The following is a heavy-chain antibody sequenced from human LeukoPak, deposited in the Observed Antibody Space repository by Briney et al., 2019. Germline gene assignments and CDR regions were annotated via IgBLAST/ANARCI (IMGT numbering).Heavy chain of an antibody. V-gene: IGHV3-30*02. CDR2: IRYDGSNK. J-gene: IGHJ5*02. Sequence: AGGSLRLSCAASGFTFSSYGMHWVRQAPGKGLEWVAFIRYDGSNKYYADSVKGRFTISRDNSKNTLYLQMNSLRAEDTAVYYCAKDAGSYYDSSGYYFWFDPWGQGTLVTVSS. CDR3: AKDAGSYYDSSGYYFWFDP. CDR1: GFTFSSYG. D-gene: IGHD3-22*01.